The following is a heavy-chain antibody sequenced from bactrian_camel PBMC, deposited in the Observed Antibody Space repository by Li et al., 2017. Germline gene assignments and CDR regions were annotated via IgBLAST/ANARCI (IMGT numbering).Heavy chain of an antibody. D-gene: IGHD6*01. V-gene: IGHV3S53*01. CDR3: AARRYGLSLSPRAYNN. CDR1: GYTYSNYR. CDR2: INNRGST. J-gene: IGHJ4*01. Sequence: HVQLVESGAGSVQAGGSLRLSCVVSGYTYSNYRMAWFRQAPGKEREGVAAINNRGSTNYADSVKGRFTISKDNAKRTLSLQMNDLKPEDTAMYSCAARRYGLSLSPRAYNNWGQGTQVTVS.